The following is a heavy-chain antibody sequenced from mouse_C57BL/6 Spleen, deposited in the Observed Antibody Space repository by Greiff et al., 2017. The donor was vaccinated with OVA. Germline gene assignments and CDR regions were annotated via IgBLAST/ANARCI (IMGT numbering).Heavy chain of an antibody. V-gene: IGHV1-55*01. CDR3: ARGGTGFDY. CDR1: GYTFTSYW. Sequence: VKLKQPGAELVKPGASVKMSCKASGYTFTSYWITWVKQRPGQGLEWIGDIYPGSGSTNYNEKFKSKATLTVDTSSSTAYMQLSSLTSEDSAVYYCARGGTGFDYWGQGTTLTVSS. CDR2: IYPGSGST. D-gene: IGHD3-3*01. J-gene: IGHJ2*01.